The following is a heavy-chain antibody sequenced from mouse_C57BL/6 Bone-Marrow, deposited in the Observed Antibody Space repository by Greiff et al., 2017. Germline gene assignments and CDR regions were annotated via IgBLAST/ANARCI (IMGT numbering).Heavy chain of an antibody. CDR3: ARQGWLLLAWFAY. J-gene: IGHJ3*01. CDR1: GFTFSDYG. V-gene: IGHV5-17*01. Sequence: EVKLVESGGGLVKPGGSLKLSCAASGFTFSDYGMHWVRQAPEKGLEWVAYISSGSSTIYYADTVKGRFTISRDNAKNTLFLQMTSLRSEDTAMYYCARQGWLLLAWFAYWGQGTLVTASA. D-gene: IGHD2-3*01. CDR2: ISSGSSTI.